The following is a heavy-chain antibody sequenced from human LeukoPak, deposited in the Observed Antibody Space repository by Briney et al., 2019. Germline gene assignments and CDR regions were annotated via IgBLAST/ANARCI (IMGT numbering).Heavy chain of an antibody. V-gene: IGHV1-46*01. CDR1: GGTFSSYA. Sequence: ASVKVSCKASGGTFSSYAISWVRQAPGRGLEWMGIINPSGGSTSYAQKLQGRVTMTRDTSTSTVYMELSSLRSEDTAVYYCARGKYSSSPYYFDYWGQGTLVTVSS. CDR2: INPSGGST. J-gene: IGHJ4*02. D-gene: IGHD6-6*01. CDR3: ARGKYSSSPYYFDY.